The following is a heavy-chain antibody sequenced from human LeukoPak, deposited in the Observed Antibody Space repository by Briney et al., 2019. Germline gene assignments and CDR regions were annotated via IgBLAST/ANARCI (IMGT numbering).Heavy chain of an antibody. CDR1: GGSFSGYY. Sequence: SATLSLTCAVYGGSFSGYYWSWIRQPPGKGQEWIGEINHSGSTNYNPSLKSRVTISVDTSKNQFSLKLSSVTAADTAVYYCARRGIAARDFDYWGQGTLVTVSS. D-gene: IGHD6-6*01. J-gene: IGHJ4*02. CDR2: INHSGST. V-gene: IGHV4-34*01. CDR3: ARRGIAARDFDY.